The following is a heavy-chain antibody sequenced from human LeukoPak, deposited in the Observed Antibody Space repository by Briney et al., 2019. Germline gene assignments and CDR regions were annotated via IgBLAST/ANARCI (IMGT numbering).Heavy chain of an antibody. V-gene: IGHV3-23*01. CDR1: GFTFSNYA. CDR3: AKKVITYYYGMDV. D-gene: IGHD2-21*01. CDR2: ISGSGGAT. J-gene: IGHJ6*02. Sequence: PGGSLRLSCAASGFTFSNYAMSWVRQAPGKGLEWVSGISGSGGATYYADSVKGRFTISRDNSKNTLYLQMSGLRAGDTAVYYCAKKVITYYYGMDVWGQGTTVTVSS.